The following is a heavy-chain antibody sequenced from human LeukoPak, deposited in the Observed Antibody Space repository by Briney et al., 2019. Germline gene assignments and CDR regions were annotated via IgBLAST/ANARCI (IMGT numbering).Heavy chain of an antibody. D-gene: IGHD4-17*01. CDR2: IYTSGST. V-gene: IGHV4-4*07. CDR1: GYSISNGYY. Sequence: SETLSLTCAVSGYSISNGYYWDWIRQPAGKGLEWIGRIYTSGSTNYNPSLKSRVTMSVDTSKNQFSLKLSSVTAADTAVYYCARAYYGDYGFDYWGQGTLVTVSS. CDR3: ARAYYGDYGFDY. J-gene: IGHJ4*02.